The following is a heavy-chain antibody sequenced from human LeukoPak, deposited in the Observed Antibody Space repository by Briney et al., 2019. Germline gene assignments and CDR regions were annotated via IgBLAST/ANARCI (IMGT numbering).Heavy chain of an antibody. CDR1: GGSISSYY. D-gene: IGHD6-19*01. V-gene: IGHV4-59*01. CDR3: ATRRIAVAAPFDF. J-gene: IGHJ4*02. Sequence: SETLSLTCTVSGGSISSYYWSWIRQPPGKGLEWIGYIYYSGSTNYNPSLKSRVTISVDTSKNQFSLKLSSVTAADTAVYYCATRRIAVAAPFDFWGPGNLVTVSS. CDR2: IYYSGST.